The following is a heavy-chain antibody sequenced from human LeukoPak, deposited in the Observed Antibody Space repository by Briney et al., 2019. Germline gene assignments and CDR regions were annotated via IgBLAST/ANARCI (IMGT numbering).Heavy chain of an antibody. Sequence: ASVKGSCKASGYTFTSYDINWVRQAPGQGLEWMGWINPNSGGTNYAQKFQVRGTMTRDTSISTAYMELSRLRSDDTAVYYCARDNGGTAMAYYYYYYMDVWGKGTTVTISS. V-gene: IGHV1-2*02. CDR2: INPNSGGT. D-gene: IGHD5-18*01. CDR3: ARDNGGTAMAYYYYYYMDV. CDR1: GYTFTSYD. J-gene: IGHJ6*03.